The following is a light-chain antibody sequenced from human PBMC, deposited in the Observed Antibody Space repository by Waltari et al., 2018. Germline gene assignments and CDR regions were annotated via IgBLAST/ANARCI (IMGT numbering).Light chain of an antibody. CDR1: QNILYSSNSKNN. Sequence: DIVMTQSPDSLAVSLGERATINCKASQNILYSSNSKNNLAWYQHKPGQHPKLLIYWASTRESGVPDRFSGSGSETDFTLTISSLQAEDVAVYYCQQYYSIPYTFGQGTKLEIK. CDR3: QQYYSIPYT. CDR2: WAS. V-gene: IGKV4-1*01. J-gene: IGKJ2*01.